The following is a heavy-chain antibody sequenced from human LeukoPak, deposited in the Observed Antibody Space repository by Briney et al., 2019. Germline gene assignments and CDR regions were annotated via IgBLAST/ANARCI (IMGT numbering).Heavy chain of an antibody. CDR1: GFTFSSYG. J-gene: IGHJ6*03. CDR3: ANVNYDVLTGSLLDYYYYYMDV. D-gene: IGHD3-9*01. CDR2: IRYDGSNK. Sequence: PGGSLRLSCAASGFTFSSYGMHWVRQAPGKGLEWVAFIRYDGSNKYYADSVKGRFTISRDNAKNSLYLQMNSLRAEDTAVYYCANVNYDVLTGSLLDYYYYYMDVWGKGTTVTISS. V-gene: IGHV3-30*02.